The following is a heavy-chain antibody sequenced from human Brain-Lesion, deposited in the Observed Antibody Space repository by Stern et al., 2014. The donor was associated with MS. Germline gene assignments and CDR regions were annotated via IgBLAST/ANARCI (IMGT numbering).Heavy chain of an antibody. CDR1: GGSISSGGYY. V-gene: IGHV4-61*02. Sequence: QVQLQESGPGLVKPSQTLSLSCTVSGGSISSGGYYWSWIRQPAGKGLEWIGRIFNSGSTSYNPSLKSRVTISIDTSQNQFSLRLNSMTAADTAVYYCARGRVVPGFQYYATDVWGQGTTVIVSS. CDR2: IFNSGST. D-gene: IGHD2-2*01. CDR3: ARGRVVPGFQYYATDV. J-gene: IGHJ6*02.